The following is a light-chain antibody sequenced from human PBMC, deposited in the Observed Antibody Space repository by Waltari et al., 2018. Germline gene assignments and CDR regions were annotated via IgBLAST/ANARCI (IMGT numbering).Light chain of an antibody. Sequence: EVLLTQSPATLSVSTGERVTLSCTASQRVDSKLAWYQQKPGQAPRLIISYASSRATNVPARFIGSGSGAEFTLTISSLESEDSAVYSCQQHGDWPPTFGQGTKVEIQ. V-gene: IGKV3-15*01. J-gene: IGKJ1*01. CDR1: QRVDSK. CDR2: YAS. CDR3: QQHGDWPPT.